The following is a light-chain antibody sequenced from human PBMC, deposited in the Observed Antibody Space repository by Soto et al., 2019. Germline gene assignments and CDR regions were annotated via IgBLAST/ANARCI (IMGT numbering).Light chain of an antibody. CDR1: QGISSY. Sequence: DIQMTQSPSSLSASVGDRVTITCRASQGISSYLAWYQQKPEKATKSLIYAASNLQSGVPSRVSRSGYETDFTLTISSLQPEDFATYYCQKYNSYPITFGQGTRLEIK. CDR3: QKYNSYPIT. J-gene: IGKJ5*01. CDR2: AAS. V-gene: IGKV1D-16*01.